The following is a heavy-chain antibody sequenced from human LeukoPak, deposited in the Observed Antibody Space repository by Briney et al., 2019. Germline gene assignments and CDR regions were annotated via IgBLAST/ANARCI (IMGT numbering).Heavy chain of an antibody. CDR3: ATSGPSPTAGTRYFQH. CDR1: GYTLTELS. J-gene: IGHJ1*01. Sequence: ASVKVSCKVSGYTLTELSMHWVRQAPGRGLERMGGFDPEDGETIYAQKFQGRVTMTEDTSTDTAYMELSSLRSEDTAVYYCATSGPSPTAGTRYFQHWGQGTLVTVSS. CDR2: FDPEDGET. D-gene: IGHD6-13*01. V-gene: IGHV1-24*01.